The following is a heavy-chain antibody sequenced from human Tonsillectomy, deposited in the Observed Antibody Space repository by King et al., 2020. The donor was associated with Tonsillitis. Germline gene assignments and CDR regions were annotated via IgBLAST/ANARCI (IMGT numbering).Heavy chain of an antibody. V-gene: IGHV4-34*01. D-gene: IGHD3-10*01. CDR3: ARGDIRRLIVPGGLDV. CDR2: VVHRGST. CDR1: GGAFIGYY. J-gene: IGHJ6*02. Sequence: VQLQQWGAGLLKPSETLSLTCSIYGGAFIGYYWSWVRQPPGKGLEWIGEVVHRGSTISNPSLNSRVIISLDTSKKQVSLRLNSVTAADTAVYYCARGDIRRLIVPGGLDVWGQGTTVIVS.